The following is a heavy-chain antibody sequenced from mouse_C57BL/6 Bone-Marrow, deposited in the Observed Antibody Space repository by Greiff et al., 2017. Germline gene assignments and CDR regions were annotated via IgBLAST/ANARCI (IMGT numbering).Heavy chain of an antibody. CDR3: ARYYGYPWFAY. CDR1: GYTFTSYW. V-gene: IGHV1-50*01. J-gene: IGHJ3*01. CDR2: IDPSDSYT. D-gene: IGHD2-2*01. Sequence: QVQLQQPGAELVKPGASVKLSCKASGYTFTSYWMQWVKQRPGQGLEWIGEIDPSDSYTNYNQKFQGKATLTVDTSSSTAYMQLSSLTSEDSAVYYCARYYGYPWFAYWGQGTLVTVSA.